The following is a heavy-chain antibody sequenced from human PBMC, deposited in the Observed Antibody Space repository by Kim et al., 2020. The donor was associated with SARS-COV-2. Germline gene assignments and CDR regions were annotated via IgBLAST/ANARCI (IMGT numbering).Heavy chain of an antibody. J-gene: IGHJ4*02. CDR1: GFTFSSYW. CDR2: INSDGSST. V-gene: IGHV3-74*01. CDR3: ARXXGSSSYYFDY. Sequence: GGSLRLSCAASGFTFSSYWMHWVRQAPGKGLVWVSRINSDGSSTSYADSVKGRXXXSRXNAKNTLYLQXNSLRAEDTAVXXXARXXGSSSYYFDYWGQGTXXXVSS. D-gene: IGHD6-6*01.